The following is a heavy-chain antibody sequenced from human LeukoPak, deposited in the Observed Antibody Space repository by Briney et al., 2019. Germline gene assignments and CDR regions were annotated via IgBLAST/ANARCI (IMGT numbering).Heavy chain of an antibody. CDR2: INPNSGGT. CDR1: GYTFTGYY. D-gene: IGHD2-15*01. Sequence: ASVKVSCKASGYTFTGYYMHWVRQAPGQGLEWMGWINPNSGGTNYAQKFQGRVTMTRDTSISTAYMELSRLRSDDTAVYYCARGQIVVVVAATPNDYWGQGTLVTVSS. J-gene: IGHJ4*02. V-gene: IGHV1-2*02. CDR3: ARGQIVVVVAATPNDY.